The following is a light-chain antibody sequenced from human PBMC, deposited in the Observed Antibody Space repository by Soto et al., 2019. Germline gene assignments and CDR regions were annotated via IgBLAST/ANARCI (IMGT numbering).Light chain of an antibody. CDR1: SSDVGGYNY. CDR2: EVS. Sequence: LTQPASVSGSPGQSITTSCTGTSSDVGGYNYVSWYQQHPGKAPKLMIYEVSNRPSGVSNRFSGSKSGNTASLTISGLQAEDEADYYCSSYTSSSTLDVFGTGTKAPS. V-gene: IGLV2-14*01. CDR3: SSYTSSSTLDV. J-gene: IGLJ1*01.